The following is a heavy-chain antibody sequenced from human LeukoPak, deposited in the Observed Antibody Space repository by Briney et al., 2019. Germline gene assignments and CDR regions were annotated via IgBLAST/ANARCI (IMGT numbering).Heavy chain of an antibody. CDR3: ARGLYSYDY. J-gene: IGHJ4*02. CDR2: ISYSGSPI. D-gene: IGHD3-16*01. CDR1: GFRFSDYY. V-gene: IGHV3-11*04. Sequence: PGGSLRLSCGASGFRFSDYYMAWLRQAPGKGLEWISYISYSGSPIDYADSMKGRFTISRDNAKNSLYLQMDSLRVEDTAVYYCARGLYSYDYWGQGTLVTVSS.